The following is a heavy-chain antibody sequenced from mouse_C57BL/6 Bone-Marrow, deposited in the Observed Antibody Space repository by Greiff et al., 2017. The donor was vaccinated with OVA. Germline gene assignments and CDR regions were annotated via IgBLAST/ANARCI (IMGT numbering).Heavy chain of an antibody. Sequence: VQLQESGPELVKPGASVKISCKASGYAFSSSWMNWVKQRPGKGLEWIGRIYPGDGDTNYNGKFKGKATLTADKSSSTAYMQLSSLTSEDSAVYFCANDYYYGSSYAMDYWGQGTSVTVSS. CDR3: ANDYYYGSSYAMDY. CDR1: GYAFSSSW. CDR2: IYPGDGDT. V-gene: IGHV1-82*01. J-gene: IGHJ4*01. D-gene: IGHD1-1*01.